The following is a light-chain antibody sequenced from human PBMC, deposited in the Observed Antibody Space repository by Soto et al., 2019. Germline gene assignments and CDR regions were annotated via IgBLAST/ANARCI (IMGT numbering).Light chain of an antibody. J-gene: IGKJ1*01. Sequence: DIVMTQSPLSLPVTPGEPASISCRSSQSLLHSNGYNYLDWYLQKPGQSPQLLIYLGSNRASGVSDRFSGSGSGTEFTMKISRVDVEDVGVYYCMQPPQSWTFGQGTKVEIK. CDR1: QSLLHSNGYNY. CDR2: LGS. V-gene: IGKV2-28*01. CDR3: MQPPQSWT.